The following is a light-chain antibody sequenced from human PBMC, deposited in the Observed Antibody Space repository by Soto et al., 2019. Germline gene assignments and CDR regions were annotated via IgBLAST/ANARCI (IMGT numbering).Light chain of an antibody. CDR3: QQRSKWPSST. CDR2: GAX. Sequence: DIVLTQCPGTLSLSPGERATLSCRASQSVSSSYRAWYQQHPGQPPRLLXXGAXSRATGIPERFSGSGSGRVFTLTISSLEPEDFAVYYCQQRSKWPSSTFGQGTRLEIK. V-gene: IGKV3D-20*02. J-gene: IGKJ5*01. CDR1: QSVSSSY.